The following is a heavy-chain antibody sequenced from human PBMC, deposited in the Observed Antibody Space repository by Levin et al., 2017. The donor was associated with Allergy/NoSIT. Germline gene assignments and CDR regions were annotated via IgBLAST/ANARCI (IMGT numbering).Heavy chain of an antibody. D-gene: IGHD1-26*01. CDR1: GFIFDNYG. V-gene: IGHV3-20*01. Sequence: GGSLRLSCAASGFIFDNYGMSWVRQAPGKGLEWVSGINWNGGSTGYADSVKGRFTISRDNAKNPLYLQMNSLGAEDTALYHCARVVYSGSSYYFDYWGQGTLVTVSS. J-gene: IGHJ4*02. CDR3: ARVVYSGSSYYFDY. CDR2: INWNGGST.